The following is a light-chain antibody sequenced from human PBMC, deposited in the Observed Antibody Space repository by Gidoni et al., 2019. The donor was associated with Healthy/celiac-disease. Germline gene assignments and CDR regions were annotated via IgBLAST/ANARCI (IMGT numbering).Light chain of an antibody. CDR3: QQRSNWPLT. CDR2: DAS. Sequence: EIVLTQSPATLSLSPGERATLSCRASQSVSSYFAWYQQKPGQAPRLLIDDASNRATGIPARFSGSGSGTDFTLTISSLEPEDFAVYYCQQRSNWPLTFXGXTKVEIK. V-gene: IGKV3-11*01. J-gene: IGKJ4*01. CDR1: QSVSSY.